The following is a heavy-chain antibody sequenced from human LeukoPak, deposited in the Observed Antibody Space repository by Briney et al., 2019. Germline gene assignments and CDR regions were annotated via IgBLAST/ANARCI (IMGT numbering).Heavy chain of an antibody. CDR1: GGSFSGYY. D-gene: IGHD3-3*01. Sequence: ETLSLTCSVYGGSFSGYYWSWVRQPPGKGLEWIGEINHSGSTDYNPSLKSRVTISVDTSKKQFSLKLKSVTAADTAVYYCARNVVGLHDFWSGQGAFDYWGQGTPVTVSS. J-gene: IGHJ4*02. V-gene: IGHV4-34*01. CDR3: ARNVVGLHDFWSGQGAFDY. CDR2: INHSGST.